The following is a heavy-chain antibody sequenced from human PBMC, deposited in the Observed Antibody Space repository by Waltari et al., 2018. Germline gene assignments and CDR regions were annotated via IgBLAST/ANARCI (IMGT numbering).Heavy chain of an antibody. CDR3: AKDYASSWSHFDY. Sequence: EVQLLESGGCLVQPGGSLRLSCAASGFTFSTYALRSLPQAPGKGLEGVSSISDSGGSTDYADSVKGRFTISRDNSKNTLYLQMNSLRTEDTAVYYCAKDYASSWSHFDYWGQGTLITVSS. CDR2: ISDSGGST. CDR1: GFTFSTYA. J-gene: IGHJ4*02. D-gene: IGHD6-13*01. V-gene: IGHV3-23*01.